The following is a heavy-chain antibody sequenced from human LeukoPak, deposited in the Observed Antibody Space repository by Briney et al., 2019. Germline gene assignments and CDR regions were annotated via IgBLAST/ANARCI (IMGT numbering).Heavy chain of an antibody. V-gene: IGHV1-2*02. Sequence: ASVTVSCKASAYTFTDYYMHWVRQPHGQGLGWMGSINPNSGGTNYAQKFQGRVTLTRDTSIRTAYMELSRLRSDDTAVYYCARDRRDGYNPYYFDYWGQGTLVTVSS. CDR3: ARDRRDGYNPYYFDY. CDR1: AYTFTDYY. CDR2: INPNSGGT. J-gene: IGHJ4*02. D-gene: IGHD5-24*01.